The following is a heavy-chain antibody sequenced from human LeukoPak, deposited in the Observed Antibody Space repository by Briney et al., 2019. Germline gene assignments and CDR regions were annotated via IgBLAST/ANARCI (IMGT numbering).Heavy chain of an antibody. CDR3: ASAGAAAGTVDY. Sequence: SETLSLTCTVSGGSISSSSYYWGWIRQPPGKGLEWIGSIYYSGSTYYNPSLKSRVTISVDTSKNQFSLKLSSVTAADMAVYYCASAGAAAGTVDYWGQGTLVTVSS. J-gene: IGHJ4*02. CDR2: IYYSGST. D-gene: IGHD6-13*01. CDR1: GGSISSSSYY. V-gene: IGHV4-39*01.